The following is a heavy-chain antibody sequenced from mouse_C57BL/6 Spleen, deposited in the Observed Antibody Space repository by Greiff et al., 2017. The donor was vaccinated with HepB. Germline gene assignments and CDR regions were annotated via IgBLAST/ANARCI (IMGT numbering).Heavy chain of an antibody. D-gene: IGHD1-1*01. CDR3: ARGATTVVAKDYAMDY. CDR1: GYTFTSYW. J-gene: IGHJ4*01. CDR2: IDPNSGGT. V-gene: IGHV1-72*01. Sequence: QVQLQQSGAELVKPGASVKLSCKASGYTFTSYWMHWVKQRPGRGLEWIGRIDPNSGGTKYNEKFKSKATLTVDKPSSTAYMQLSSLTSEDSAVYYCARGATTVVAKDYAMDYWGQGTSVTVSS.